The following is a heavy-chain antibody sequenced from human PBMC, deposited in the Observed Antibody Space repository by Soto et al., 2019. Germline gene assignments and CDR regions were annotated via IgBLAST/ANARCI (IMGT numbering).Heavy chain of an antibody. V-gene: IGHV1-69*08. CDR1: GGTFSSYT. Sequence: QVQLVQSGAEVKKPGSSVKVSCKASGGTFSSYTISWVRQAPGQGLEWMGRIIPILGIANYAQKFQGRVTITADKSTSTAYMELSSLRSEDTAVYYCARDSPRSGYYPHFDYWGQGTLVTVSS. CDR3: ARDSPRSGYYPHFDY. CDR2: IIPILGIA. D-gene: IGHD3-22*01. J-gene: IGHJ4*02.